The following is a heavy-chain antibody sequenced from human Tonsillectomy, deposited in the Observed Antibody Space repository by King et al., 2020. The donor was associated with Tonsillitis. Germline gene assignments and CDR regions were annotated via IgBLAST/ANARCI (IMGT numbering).Heavy chain of an antibody. CDR2: IYPGDSET. D-gene: IGHD3-22*01. CDR3: ASSRLQKYYYDNSLDY. J-gene: IGHJ4*02. CDR1: GYTFTSYW. Sequence: EEQLVQSGAEVKQPGESLKISCKGSGYTFTSYWIGWVRQMPGKGLEWMGIIYPGDSETSYSPSFQGQVTISADKSISTAYLQWSSLKASDTAMYYCASSRLQKYYYDNSLDYWGQGTLVTVSS. V-gene: IGHV5-51*01.